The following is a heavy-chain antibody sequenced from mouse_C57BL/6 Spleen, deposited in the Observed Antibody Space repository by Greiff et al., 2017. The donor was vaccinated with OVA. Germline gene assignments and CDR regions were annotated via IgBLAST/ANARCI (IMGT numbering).Heavy chain of an antibody. V-gene: IGHV1-76*01. CDR3: AREGGSSSHFDV. Sequence: QVQLKESGAELVRPGASVKLSCKASGYTFTDYYINWVKQRPGQGLEWIARIYPGSGNTYYNEKFKGKATLTAEKSSSTAYMQLSSLTSEDSAVYFCAREGGSSSHFDVWGTGTTVTVAS. J-gene: IGHJ1*03. CDR1: GYTFTDYY. D-gene: IGHD1-1*01. CDR2: IYPGSGNT.